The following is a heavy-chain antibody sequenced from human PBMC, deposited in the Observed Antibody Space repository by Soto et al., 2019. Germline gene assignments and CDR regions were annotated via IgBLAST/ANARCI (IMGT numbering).Heavy chain of an antibody. J-gene: IGHJ4*02. CDR2: ISGSGGST. D-gene: IGHD3-9*01. V-gene: IGHV3-23*01. Sequence: GGSLRLSCAASGFTFSSYAMSWVRQAPGKGLEWVSAISGSGGSTYYADSVKGRFTISRDNSKNTLYLQMNSLRAEDTAVYYCAKAPYYDILTGFVFDYWGQGTLVTVSS. CDR1: GFTFSSYA. CDR3: AKAPYYDILTGFVFDY.